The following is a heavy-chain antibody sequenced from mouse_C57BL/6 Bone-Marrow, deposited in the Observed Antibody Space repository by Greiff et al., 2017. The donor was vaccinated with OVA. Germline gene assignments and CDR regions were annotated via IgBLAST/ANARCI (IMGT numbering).Heavy chain of an antibody. Sequence: VQLKQPGAELVKPGASVKMSCKASGYTFTSYWITWVKQRPGQGLEWIGDIYPGSGSTNYNEKFKSKATLAVDTSSSTAYMQLSSLTSEDSAVYYCARSPHYFDYWGQGTTLTVSS. J-gene: IGHJ2*01. CDR2: IYPGSGST. V-gene: IGHV1-55*01. CDR1: GYTFTSYW. CDR3: ARSPHYFDY.